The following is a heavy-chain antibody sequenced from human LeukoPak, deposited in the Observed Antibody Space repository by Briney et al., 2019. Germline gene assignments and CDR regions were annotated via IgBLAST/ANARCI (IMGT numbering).Heavy chain of an antibody. CDR2: VRTRTNNFAT. V-gene: IGHV3-73*01. Sequence: GGSLRLSCAASGFTFSVSALHWVRQAPGKGLEWVGRVRTRTNNFATAYAASVKGRFTVSRDDSKNTAYLQMNSLTTEETAVYYCCSLDYGFDSWGQGVLVTVSS. D-gene: IGHD4/OR15-4a*01. CDR1: GFTFSVSA. CDR3: CSLDYGFDS. J-gene: IGHJ4*02.